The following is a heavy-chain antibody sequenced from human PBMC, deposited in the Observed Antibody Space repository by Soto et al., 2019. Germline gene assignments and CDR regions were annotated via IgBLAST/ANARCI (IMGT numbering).Heavy chain of an antibody. D-gene: IGHD6-19*01. V-gene: IGHV3-7*01. Sequence: PGGCLRLSCAASGLTFTTSWMTWVRQAPGKGLEWVANIKQDGSEKRYVDSVKGRFTISRDNAKNSLCLQMNSLRVEDTAVYYCVRGRGWYPEHWGLGTLVTVSS. CDR3: VRGRGWYPEH. J-gene: IGHJ4*02. CDR1: GLTFTTSW. CDR2: IKQDGSEK.